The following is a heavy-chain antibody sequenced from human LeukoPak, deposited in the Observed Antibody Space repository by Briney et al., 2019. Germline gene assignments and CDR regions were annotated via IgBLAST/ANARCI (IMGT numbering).Heavy chain of an antibody. V-gene: IGHV4-34*01. CDR1: GGSLSGYY. J-gene: IGHJ4*02. CDR2: INHSGST. Sequence: PSETLSLTCAVYGGSLSGYYWSWIRQPPGKGLEWIGEINHSGSTNYNPSLKSRVTISVDTSKNQFSLKLSSVTAADTAVYYCARGRDFWSGYLAYFDYWGQGTLVTVSS. D-gene: IGHD3-3*01. CDR3: ARGRDFWSGYLAYFDY.